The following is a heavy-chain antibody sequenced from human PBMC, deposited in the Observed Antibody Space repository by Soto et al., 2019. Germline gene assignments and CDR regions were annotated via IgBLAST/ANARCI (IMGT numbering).Heavy chain of an antibody. Sequence: EVQLLESGGGLVQPGGSLRLSCAASGFSFSTYGMGWVRQPPGKGLEWVSGISGSGGDTYYADSVKGRFTISRDNSKNTLYMRMNSLRAEDTAVDYCAKRDTSTLIGVTKSAFDVWGQWTVVTVSS. D-gene: IGHD3-22*01. V-gene: IGHV3-23*01. CDR2: ISGSGGDT. CDR1: GFSFSTYG. CDR3: AKRDTSTLIGVTKSAFDV. J-gene: IGHJ3*01.